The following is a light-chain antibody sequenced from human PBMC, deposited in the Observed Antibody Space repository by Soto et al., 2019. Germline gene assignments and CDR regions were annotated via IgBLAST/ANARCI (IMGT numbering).Light chain of an antibody. CDR1: QSVSRY. V-gene: IGKV3-11*01. J-gene: IGKJ4*01. Sequence: EIVLTQSPATLSLSPGERATLSCRASQSVSRYLAWYQQKPGQGPRLLIYDAFNRATGIPARFSGSGSGTDFTLTISSLEPEDFAVYYCQKRSNWPQVTFGGGTKVDIK. CDR3: QKRSNWPQVT. CDR2: DAF.